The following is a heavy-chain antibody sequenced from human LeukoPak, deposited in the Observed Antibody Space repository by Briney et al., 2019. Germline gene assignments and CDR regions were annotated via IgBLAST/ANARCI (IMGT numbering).Heavy chain of an antibody. CDR2: MNPNSGNT. CDR3: ATDGGNSGVGDY. V-gene: IGHV1-8*02. J-gene: IGHJ4*02. CDR1: GYTFTSYY. D-gene: IGHD4-23*01. Sequence: GASVKVSCKASGYTFTSYYMHWVRQAPGQGLEWMGWMNPNSGNTGYAQKFQGRVTMTRNTSISTAYMELSSLRSEDTAVYYCATDGGNSGVGDYWGQGTLVTVSS.